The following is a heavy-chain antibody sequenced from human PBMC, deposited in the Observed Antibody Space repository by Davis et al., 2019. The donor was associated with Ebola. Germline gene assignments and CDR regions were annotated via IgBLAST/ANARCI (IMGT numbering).Heavy chain of an antibody. CDR1: GFTFSSYG. J-gene: IGHJ5*02. D-gene: IGHD6-6*01. CDR3: AKERGSSNWFDP. V-gene: IGHV3-30*02. Sequence: GESLKISCAASGFTFSSYGMHWVRQAPGKGLEWVAFIRYDGSNKYYADSVKGRFTISRDNSKNTLYLQMNSLRAEDTAVYYCAKERGSSNWFDPWGQGTLVTVSS. CDR2: IRYDGSNK.